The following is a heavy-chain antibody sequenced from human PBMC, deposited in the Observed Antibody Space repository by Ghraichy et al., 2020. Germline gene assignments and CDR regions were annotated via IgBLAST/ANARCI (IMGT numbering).Heavy chain of an antibody. CDR2: VYHTGSS. CDR3: ARDASVSPDYRFDY. V-gene: IGHV4-59*01. J-gene: IGHJ4*02. CDR1: GVSINGSF. D-gene: IGHD4-11*01. Sequence: SETLSLTCTVSGVSINGSFRSWIRQPPGKELEWIGYVYHTGSSSYSPSLKSRVAISVYMSTNQISLQLTSVTAADTAVYYCARDASVSPDYRFDYWGQGTLVSVSS.